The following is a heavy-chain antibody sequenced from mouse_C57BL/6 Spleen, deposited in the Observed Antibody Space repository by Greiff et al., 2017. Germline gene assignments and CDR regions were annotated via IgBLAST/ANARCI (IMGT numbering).Heavy chain of an antibody. Sequence: EVKLVESGGGLVQPKGSLKPSCAASGFSFNTYAMNWVRQAPGKGLEWVARIRSKSNNYATYYADSVKDRFTISRDDSESMLYLQMNNLKTEDTAMYYCVRHPHDYEGYAMDYWGQGTSVTVSS. D-gene: IGHD2-4*01. V-gene: IGHV10-1*01. CDR3: VRHPHDYEGYAMDY. J-gene: IGHJ4*01. CDR1: GFSFNTYA. CDR2: IRSKSNNYAT.